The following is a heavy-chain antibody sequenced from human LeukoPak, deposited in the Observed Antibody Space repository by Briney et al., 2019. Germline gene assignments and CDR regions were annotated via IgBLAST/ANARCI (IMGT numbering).Heavy chain of an antibody. CDR2: ISAYNGNT. Sequence: ASVKVSCKASGYTFTSYGISWLRQAPGQGLEWMGWISAYNGNTNYAQKLQGRVTMTTDTSTSTAYMELRSLRSDDTAVYYCARVYNWNLKGPRGGIDYWGQGTLVTVSS. V-gene: IGHV1-18*01. CDR3: ARVYNWNLKGPRGGIDY. CDR1: GYTFTSYG. D-gene: IGHD1-7*01. J-gene: IGHJ4*02.